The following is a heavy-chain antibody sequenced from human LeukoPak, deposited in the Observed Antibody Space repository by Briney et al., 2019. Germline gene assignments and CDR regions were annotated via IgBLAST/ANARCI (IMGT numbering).Heavy chain of an antibody. D-gene: IGHD4-17*01. J-gene: IGHJ4*02. CDR1: GFTFTNAW. V-gene: IGHV3-15*07. CDR3: TSPGDGDYTPLLFDY. Sequence: GGSLRPSCAASGFTFTNAWMNWVRQAPGKGLEWVGRIKSKTDGGTTDYAAPVKGRFTISRDDSKNTLYLQMNSLKTEDTAVYYCTSPGDGDYTPLLFDYWGQGTLVTVSS. CDR2: IKSKTDGGTT.